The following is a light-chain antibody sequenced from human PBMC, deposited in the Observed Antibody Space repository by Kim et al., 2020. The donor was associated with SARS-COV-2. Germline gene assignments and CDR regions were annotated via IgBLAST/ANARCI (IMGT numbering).Light chain of an antibody. V-gene: IGKV1-39*01. CDR1: QSISSY. Sequence: ASVGDRVTITCRASQSISSYLNWYQQKPGKAPRLLIYAASSLQSGVPSRFSGSGSGTDFTLTISSLQPEDFATYYCQQSYSTPWTFGQGTKVDIK. J-gene: IGKJ1*01. CDR3: QQSYSTPWT. CDR2: AAS.